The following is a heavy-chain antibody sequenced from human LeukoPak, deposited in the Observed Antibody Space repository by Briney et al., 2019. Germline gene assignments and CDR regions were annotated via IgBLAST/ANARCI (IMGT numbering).Heavy chain of an antibody. CDR3: AKDFEEYCSGGSCYAFYFDY. CDR1: GFTFSSYG. D-gene: IGHD2-15*01. Sequence: PGGSLRLSCAASGFTFSSYGMHWVRQAPGKGLEWVAFIRYDGSNKYYADSAKGRFTISRDNSKNTLYLQMNSLRAEDTAVYYCAKDFEEYCSGGSCYAFYFDYWGQGTLVTVSS. V-gene: IGHV3-30*02. CDR2: IRYDGSNK. J-gene: IGHJ4*02.